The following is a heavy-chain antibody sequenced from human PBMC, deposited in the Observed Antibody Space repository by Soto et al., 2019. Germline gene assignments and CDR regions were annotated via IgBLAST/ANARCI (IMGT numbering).Heavy chain of an antibody. CDR3: ARVRKGAAAGTYYGMDV. J-gene: IGHJ6*02. D-gene: IGHD6-13*01. CDR1: GYTFTGYY. Sequence: VKVSCKASGYTFTGYYMHWVRQAPGQGLEWMGWINPNSGGTNYAQKFQGRVTMTRDTSISTAYMELSRLRSDDTAVYYCARVRKGAAAGTYYGMDVWGQGNTVTGSS. CDR2: INPNSGGT. V-gene: IGHV1-2*02.